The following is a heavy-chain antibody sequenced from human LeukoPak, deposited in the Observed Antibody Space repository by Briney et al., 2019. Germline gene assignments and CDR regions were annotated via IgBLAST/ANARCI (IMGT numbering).Heavy chain of an antibody. CDR2: IIPIFGTA. V-gene: IGHV1-69*05. J-gene: IGHJ4*02. D-gene: IGHD2-2*01. Sequence: SVKVSCKASGGTFSSYAISWVRQAPGQGLEWMGGIIPIFGTANYAQKFQGRVTITTDESTSTAYMELSSLRSEDSAVYYCARGVVPAATPDYWGQGTLVIVSS. CDR3: ARGVVPAATPDY. CDR1: GGTFSSYA.